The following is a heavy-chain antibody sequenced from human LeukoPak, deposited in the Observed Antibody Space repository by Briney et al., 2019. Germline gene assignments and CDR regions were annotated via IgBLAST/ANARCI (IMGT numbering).Heavy chain of an antibody. J-gene: IGHJ4*02. CDR3: ARMGGPKMGTYTHDPYAH. V-gene: IGHV3-11*03. CDR1: GFTFSDYY. D-gene: IGHD1-26*01. Sequence: GGSLRLSCAASGFTFSDYYMSWIRQPPGKGLEWVSYINSRSSYTNYADSVKGRFTISRDNAKNSLYLQMNSLRVEDTAMYYRARMGGPKMGTYTHDPYAHRAQGTLVTVSS. CDR2: INSRSSYT.